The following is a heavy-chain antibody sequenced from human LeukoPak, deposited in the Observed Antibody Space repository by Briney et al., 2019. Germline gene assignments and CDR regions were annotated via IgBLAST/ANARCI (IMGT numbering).Heavy chain of an antibody. CDR2: INRNGDST. D-gene: IGHD2-8*01. J-gene: IGHJ4*02. Sequence: GGSLRLSCEASGFTFGDYGMSWVRQLPGKGLEWVSGINRNGDSTDYAGSVKGRFTISRDNAKNSHFLQMNSLRVEDTALYYCARGFRNGPFDCWGQGTLVTVSS. CDR1: GFTFGDYG. V-gene: IGHV3-20*04. CDR3: ARGFRNGPFDC.